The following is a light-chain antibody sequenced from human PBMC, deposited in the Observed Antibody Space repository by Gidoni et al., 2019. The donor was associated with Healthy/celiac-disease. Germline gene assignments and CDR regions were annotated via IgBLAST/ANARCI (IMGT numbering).Light chain of an antibody. CDR1: QSVSSSY. Sequence: EIVLTQSPGTLSLSPGERATLSCRASQSVSSSYLAWYQQKPGQAPRLLIYGASSRATGLPDRFSGSGSGTDFTLTISRLEPEVFAVYYCQQYGSSPLTFGGGTKVEI. CDR2: GAS. J-gene: IGKJ4*01. CDR3: QQYGSSPLT. V-gene: IGKV3-20*01.